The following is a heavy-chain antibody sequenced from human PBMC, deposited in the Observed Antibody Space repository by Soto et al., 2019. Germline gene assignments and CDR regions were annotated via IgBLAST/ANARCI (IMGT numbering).Heavy chain of an antibody. CDR1: GGTFSTSA. CDR2: IMPVYATP. CDR3: ARDKDRQQLGGNYYYILDV. V-gene: IGHV1-69*12. J-gene: IGHJ6*02. D-gene: IGHD3-3*02. Sequence: QIQLMQSGAEVKKPGSSVKVSCKASGGTFSTSAISWVRQAPGEGLERVGGIMPVYATPDYAQKFQVRVTITADEXTTTAYLELTRLTTDDTAVYYCARDKDRQQLGGNYYYILDVWGQGTAITVSS.